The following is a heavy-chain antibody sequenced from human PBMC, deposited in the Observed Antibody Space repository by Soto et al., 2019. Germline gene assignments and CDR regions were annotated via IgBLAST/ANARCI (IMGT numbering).Heavy chain of an antibody. CDR3: AKDRAYYYGMGKSGMAV. V-gene: IGHV3-23*01. CDR2: ISGSGGAT. CDR1: GFTFGSYA. D-gene: IGHD3-16*01. Sequence: EVQLLESGGGLVQPRGSLRLSCAATGFTFGSYAMNWVRQTPGKGLEWVSAISGSGGATHYADSVKGRFTISRDNSKSTLDLQMNSLRVDDTAVYFCAKDRAYYYGMGKSGMAVWGQGTTVIVSS. J-gene: IGHJ6*02.